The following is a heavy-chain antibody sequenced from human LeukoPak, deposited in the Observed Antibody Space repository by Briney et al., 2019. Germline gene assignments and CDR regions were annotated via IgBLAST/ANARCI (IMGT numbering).Heavy chain of an antibody. CDR2: IRSKANSYAT. CDR1: GFTFSGSA. CDR3: TRHADTCGGDCSYFDY. Sequence: PGGSLRLSCAASGFTFSGSAMHWVRQASGKGLEWVGRIRSKANSYATAYAASVKGRFTISRDDSKNTAYLQMNSLKTEDTAVYYCTRHADTCGGDCSYFDYWGQGTLVTVSS. D-gene: IGHD2-21*02. J-gene: IGHJ4*02. V-gene: IGHV3-73*01.